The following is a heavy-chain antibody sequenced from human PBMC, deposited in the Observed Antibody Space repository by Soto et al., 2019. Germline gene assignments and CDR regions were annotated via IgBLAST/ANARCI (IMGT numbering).Heavy chain of an antibody. Sequence: EVQVLESGGGLVQRGGSLRLSCTASGFRFSNYAMNWVRQAPGKGLEWVSGISGSGGSTFYADSVKGRFTISRDNFENTVYLQMNSLRGEDTALCYCAKDNDAVVSAGHFDSWGLGTLVTVSS. V-gene: IGHV3-23*01. D-gene: IGHD2-2*01. J-gene: IGHJ5*01. CDR3: AKDNDAVVSAGHFDS. CDR1: GFRFSNYA. CDR2: ISGSGGST.